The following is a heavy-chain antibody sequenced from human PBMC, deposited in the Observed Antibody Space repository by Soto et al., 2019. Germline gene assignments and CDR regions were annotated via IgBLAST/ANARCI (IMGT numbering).Heavy chain of an antibody. CDR3: TSFCSSCFFDY. V-gene: IGHV3-73*01. Sequence: VQLVESGGGLVQPGGSLKLSCAASGFTFSDSAMHWVRQASGKGLEWVGRIRSKPNSYATEYAASVTGRFTISRDYSKNTAYLHMNSLKTEDTAVYYCTSFCSSCFFDYWGQGTLVTVSA. CDR2: IRSKPNSYAT. D-gene: IGHD6-13*01. CDR1: GFTFSDSA. J-gene: IGHJ4*02.